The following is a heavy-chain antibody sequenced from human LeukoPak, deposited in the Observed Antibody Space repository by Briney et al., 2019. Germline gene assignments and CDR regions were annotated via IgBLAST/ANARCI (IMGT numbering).Heavy chain of an antibody. D-gene: IGHD6-19*01. J-gene: IGHJ6*03. Sequence: GASVKVSCKASGYTFTSYYMHWVRQAPGQGLEWMGIINPSGDSASYAQKFQGRVTMTRDMSTSTVYMELSSLRSEDTAVYYCAREWLDEYYYYYYMDVWGKGTTVTVSS. CDR1: GYTFTSYY. CDR2: INPSGDSA. V-gene: IGHV1-46*01. CDR3: AREWLDEYYYYYYMDV.